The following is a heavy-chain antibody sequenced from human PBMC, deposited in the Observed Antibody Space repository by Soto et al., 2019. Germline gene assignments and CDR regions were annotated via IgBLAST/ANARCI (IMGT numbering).Heavy chain of an antibody. Sequence: QVQVVQSGAEVSKPGASVTVSCKASGYTFTGSYIHWIRQTPGQRLEWMGWINPSSGRTDFAPKFHGRVTIASDTVLITVYLDLIGLRSADPAVDYCAREDADRGSVDYWGQGTLVTVSS. CDR1: GYTFTGSY. CDR3: AREDADRGSVDY. V-gene: IGHV1-2*02. J-gene: IGHJ4*02. CDR2: INPSSGRT.